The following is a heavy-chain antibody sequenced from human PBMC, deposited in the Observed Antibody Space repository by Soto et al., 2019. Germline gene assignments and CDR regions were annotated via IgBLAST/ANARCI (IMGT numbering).Heavy chain of an antibody. Sequence: GGSLRLSCAASGFTFSSYAMHWVRQAPGKGLEWVAVISYDGSNKYYADSVKGRVTISRDNSKNTLYLQMNSLRAEDTAVYYCVRDRGITFGAGWVDPWGQGTLVTVSS. D-gene: IGHD3-16*01. J-gene: IGHJ5*02. CDR3: VRDRGITFGAGWVDP. CDR1: GFTFSSYA. V-gene: IGHV3-30-3*01. CDR2: ISYDGSNK.